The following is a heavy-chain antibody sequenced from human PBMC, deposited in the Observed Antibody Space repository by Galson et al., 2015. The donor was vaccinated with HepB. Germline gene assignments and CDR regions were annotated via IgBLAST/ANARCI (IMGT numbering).Heavy chain of an antibody. CDR3: AKTNPDVYTSGWYGVNDY. CDR1: GFSFSTYV. CDR2: IRGGAGDT. V-gene: IGHV3-23*01. D-gene: IGHD6-19*01. J-gene: IGHJ4*02. Sequence: SLRLSCAASGFSFSTYVMSWVRQAPGKGLEWVSAIRGGAGDTFYANSVKGRFTISRDNSKNTVYLQMNSLRSEDTALYYCAKTNPDVYTSGWYGVNDYWGQGTLVTVSS.